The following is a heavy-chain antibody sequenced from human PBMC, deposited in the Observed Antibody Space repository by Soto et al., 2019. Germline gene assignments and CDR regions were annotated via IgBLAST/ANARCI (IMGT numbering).Heavy chain of an antibody. Sequence: ETLSLTCAVYGGSFSGYYWSWIRQPPGKGLEWIGEINHSGSTNYNPSLKSRVTISVDTSKNQFSLKLSSVTAADTAVYSCARGRTYYYDSSGYYLFGYWGQGTLVTVSS. CDR2: INHSGST. CDR3: ARGRTYYYDSSGYYLFGY. CDR1: GGSFSGYY. J-gene: IGHJ4*02. V-gene: IGHV4-34*01. D-gene: IGHD3-22*01.